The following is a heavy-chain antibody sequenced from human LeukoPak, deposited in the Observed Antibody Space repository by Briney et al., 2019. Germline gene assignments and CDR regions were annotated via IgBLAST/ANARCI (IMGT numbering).Heavy chain of an antibody. J-gene: IGHJ5*02. CDR1: GGSISSSSYY. Sequence: SETLSLTCTVSGGSISSSSYYWGWIRQPPGKGLEWIGSIYYSGSTYYNPSLKSRVTISVDTSKNQFSLKLSSVTAADTAVYYCARDLYYYDSSGYYSRRWFDPWGQGTLVTVSS. CDR2: IYYSGST. D-gene: IGHD3-22*01. V-gene: IGHV4-39*07. CDR3: ARDLYYYDSSGYYSRRWFDP.